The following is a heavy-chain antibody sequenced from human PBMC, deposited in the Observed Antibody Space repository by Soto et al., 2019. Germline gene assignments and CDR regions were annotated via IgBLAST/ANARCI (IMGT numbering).Heavy chain of an antibody. J-gene: IGHJ3*02. CDR3: VREGRSSTSCNTGCAFDI. CDR2: ISRSGNTM. CDR1: GFTSWDYD. Sequence: GSLRLSCAASGFTSWDYDMSWIRQAPGKGLEWVSYISRSGNTMYYGDYMKGRFTISRDNAENSVFLQMISLRAEDTAVYYCVREGRSSTSCNTGCAFDIWGQGTMVTVSS. V-gene: IGHV3-11*01. D-gene: IGHD2-2*02.